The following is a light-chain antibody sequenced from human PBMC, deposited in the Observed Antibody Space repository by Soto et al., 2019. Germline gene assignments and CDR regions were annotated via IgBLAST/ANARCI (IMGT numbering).Light chain of an antibody. CDR3: SSYAGSNIPV. V-gene: IGLV2-8*01. CDR2: EVS. CDR1: SSDVGGYNY. J-gene: IGLJ1*01. Sequence: QSALTQPPSASGSPGQSVTISCTGTSSDVGGYNYVSWYQQHPGKAPKLMIYEVSKRPSGVPDRFSGYKSGNTASLTVSGLQAEDEADYYCSSYAGSNIPVFGTGTKVTVL.